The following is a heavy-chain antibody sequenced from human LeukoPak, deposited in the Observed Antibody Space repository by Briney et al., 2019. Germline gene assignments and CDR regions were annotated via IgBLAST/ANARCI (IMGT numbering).Heavy chain of an antibody. CDR2: INAGNGNT. CDR1: GYTFTSYT. D-gene: IGHD3-10*01. CDR3: AMGEYGSGWTDAFDI. Sequence: ASVKVSCKASGYTFTSYTMHWVRQAPGQRLEWMGWINAGNGNTKYSQKLQGRVTMTTDTSTSTAYMELRSLRSDDTAVYYCAMGEYGSGWTDAFDIWGQGTMVTVSS. J-gene: IGHJ3*02. V-gene: IGHV1-3*01.